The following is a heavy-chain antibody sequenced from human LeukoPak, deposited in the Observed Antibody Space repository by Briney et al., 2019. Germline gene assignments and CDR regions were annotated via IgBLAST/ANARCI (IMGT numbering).Heavy chain of an antibody. Sequence: SETLSLTCTVSGGSISSYYWSWIRQPAGKGLEWIGHMYTSGSANYNPSLKSRVTISVDTSKNQFSLKLSSVTAADTAVYYCARRLCGGDCYSTFSYWGQGTLVTVSP. J-gene: IGHJ4*02. CDR3: ARRLCGGDCYSTFSY. CDR2: MYTSGSA. V-gene: IGHV4-4*07. D-gene: IGHD2-21*02. CDR1: GGSISSYY.